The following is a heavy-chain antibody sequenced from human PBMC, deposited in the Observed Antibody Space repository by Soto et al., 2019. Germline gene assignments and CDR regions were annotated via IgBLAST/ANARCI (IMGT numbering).Heavy chain of an antibody. Sequence: EVQLLESGGGLVQPGGSLRLSCAASGFTFSSYAMSWVCQAPGKGLEWVSAISGSGGSTYYADSVKGRFTISRDNSKNTLYLQMNSLIAEDTAVYYCAKGSSGWYERFDYWGQGTLVTVSS. CDR2: ISGSGGST. CDR1: GFTFSSYA. CDR3: AKGSSGWYERFDY. V-gene: IGHV3-23*01. D-gene: IGHD6-19*01. J-gene: IGHJ4*02.